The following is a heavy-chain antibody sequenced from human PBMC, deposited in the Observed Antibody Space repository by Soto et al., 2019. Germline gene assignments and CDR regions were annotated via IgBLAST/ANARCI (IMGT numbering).Heavy chain of an antibody. CDR3: ASDLGEVSAI. Sequence: GGSLRLSCGASGFTFSSSTMSWVRQAPGKGLEWVSAISSSSSYIYYADSLKGRFSISRDNAKNSLYLQMHSLRAEDTALYYCASDLGEVSAIWGQGDLVTVSS. CDR1: GFTFSSST. J-gene: IGHJ4*02. V-gene: IGHV3-21*01. CDR2: ISSSSSYI. D-gene: IGHD3-10*01.